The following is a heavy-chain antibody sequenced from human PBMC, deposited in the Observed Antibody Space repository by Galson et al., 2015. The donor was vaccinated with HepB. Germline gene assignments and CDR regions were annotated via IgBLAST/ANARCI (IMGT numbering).Heavy chain of an antibody. CDR3: ARDPRLTTVTTRNWYFDL. CDR1: GYTFTSYG. D-gene: IGHD4-17*01. V-gene: IGHV1-18*01. Sequence: SVKVSCKASGYTFTSYGISWVRQAPGQGLEWMGWISAYNGNTNYAQKLQGRVTMTTDTSTSTAYMELRSLRSDDTAVYYCARDPRLTTVTTRNWYFDLWGRGTLVTVSS. CDR2: ISAYNGNT. J-gene: IGHJ2*01.